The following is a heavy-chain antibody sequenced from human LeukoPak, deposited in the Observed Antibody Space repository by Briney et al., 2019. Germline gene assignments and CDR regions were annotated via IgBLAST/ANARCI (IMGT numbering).Heavy chain of an antibody. J-gene: IGHJ4*02. CDR2: ISGSGGST. V-gene: IGHV3-23*01. CDR1: GFTFSSYA. D-gene: IGHD5-18*01. Sequence: GGSLRLSCAAPGFTFSSYAMSWVRQAPGKGLEWVSAISGSGGSTYYADSVKGRFTISRDNSKNTLYLQMNSLRAEDTAVYYCAKEKENSYGFTAPFDYWGQGTLVTVSS. CDR3: AKEKENSYGFTAPFDY.